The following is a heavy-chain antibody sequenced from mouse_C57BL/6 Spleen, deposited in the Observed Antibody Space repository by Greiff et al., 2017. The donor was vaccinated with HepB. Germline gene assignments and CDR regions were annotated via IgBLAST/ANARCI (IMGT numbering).Heavy chain of an antibody. V-gene: IGHV1-67*01. Sequence: QVQLQQSGPELVRPGVSVKISCKGSGYTFTDYAMHWVKQSHAKSLEWIGVISTYYGDASYNQKFKDKATMTVDKSSSTAYMELARLTSEDSAVYYCAITIWRAWLAYWGQGTLVTVSA. CDR3: AITIWRAWLAY. J-gene: IGHJ3*01. CDR1: GYTFTDYA. D-gene: IGHD1-1*02. CDR2: ISTYYGDA.